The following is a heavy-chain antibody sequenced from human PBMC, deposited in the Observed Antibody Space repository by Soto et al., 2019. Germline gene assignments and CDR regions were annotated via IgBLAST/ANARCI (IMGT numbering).Heavy chain of an antibody. Sequence: ASVKVSCKASGGTFSSYAISWVRQAPGQGLEWMGGIIPIFGTANYAQKFQGRVTITADESTSTAYMELSSLRSEDTAVYYCARGTYCSSTSCYFPRYYYYGMDVWGQGTTVTVSS. CDR2: IIPIFGTA. D-gene: IGHD2-2*01. CDR3: ARGTYCSSTSCYFPRYYYYGMDV. J-gene: IGHJ6*02. CDR1: GGTFSSYA. V-gene: IGHV1-69*13.